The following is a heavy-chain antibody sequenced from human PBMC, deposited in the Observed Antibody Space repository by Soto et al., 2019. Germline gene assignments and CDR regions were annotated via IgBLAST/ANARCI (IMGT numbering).Heavy chain of an antibody. V-gene: IGHV4-39*01. D-gene: IGHD2-15*01. CDR3: ARHRIAPDY. J-gene: IGHJ4*02. CDR1: GGSISSSSYY. Sequence: PSETLSLTCTVSGGSISSSSYYWGWIRQPPGKGLEWIGSIYYSGNTYSNPSLKSRVTISVDTSKNQFSLKLSSVTAADTAVYYCARHRIAPDYWGQGTLVTSPQ. CDR2: IYYSGNT.